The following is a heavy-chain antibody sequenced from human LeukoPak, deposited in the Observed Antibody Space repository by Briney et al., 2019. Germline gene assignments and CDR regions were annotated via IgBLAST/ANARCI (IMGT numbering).Heavy chain of an antibody. D-gene: IGHD1-7*01. V-gene: IGHV3-74*01. CDR1: GFTFSSYW. CDR3: ARGGWGTAIDY. CDR2: ISGDGSRT. J-gene: IGHJ4*02. Sequence: GGSLRLSCAASGFTFSSYWMHWVRQGPGKGLVWVSYISGDGSRTTYADSVKGRFTIPRDNAKNTLDLQMNSLRAEDTAVYYCARGGWGTAIDYWAQGTQVTVSS.